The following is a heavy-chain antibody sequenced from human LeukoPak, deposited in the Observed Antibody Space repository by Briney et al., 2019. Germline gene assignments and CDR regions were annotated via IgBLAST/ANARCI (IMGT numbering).Heavy chain of an antibody. D-gene: IGHD1-26*01. CDR3: ARGSGSYGLWDY. CDR1: GFTFSSHW. V-gene: IGHV3-74*01. CDR2: IYGDT. J-gene: IGHJ4*02. Sequence: GESLRLSCAASGFTFSSHWMHWVRQAPGKGLVWVSRIYGDTYYADPVKGRFTISRDNAKNTLYLQMDSLRPEDTAVYYCARGSGSYGLWDYWGQGTLVTVSS.